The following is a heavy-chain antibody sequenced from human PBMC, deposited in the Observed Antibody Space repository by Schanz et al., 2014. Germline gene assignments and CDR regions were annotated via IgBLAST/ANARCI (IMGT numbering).Heavy chain of an antibody. CDR3: AREYSSYGTVYY. V-gene: IGHV3-74*01. J-gene: IGHJ4*02. Sequence: EVQLVESGGGLVQPGGSLRLSCAASGFTFSTYWMHWVRQAPGKGLVWVSHINSDGTTTTYADSVKGRFTISRDNSENTLYLQMNSLRVEDTAVYYCAREYSSYGTVYYWGQGTLVTVSS. D-gene: IGHD5-12*01. CDR2: INSDGTTT. CDR1: GFTFSTYW.